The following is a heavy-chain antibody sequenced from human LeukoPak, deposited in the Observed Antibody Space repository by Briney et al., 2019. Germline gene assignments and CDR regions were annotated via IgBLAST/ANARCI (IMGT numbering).Heavy chain of an antibody. D-gene: IGHD6-19*01. J-gene: IGHJ1*01. V-gene: IGHV1-69-2*01. Sequence: ASVKVSCKVSGYTFTDYYMHWVQQAPGKGLEWMGLVDPEDGETIYAEKFQGRVTITADTSTDTAYMELSSLRPEDTAVYYCATDQFSRGWRREEYFQHWGQGTLVTVSS. CDR2: VDPEDGET. CDR3: ATDQFSRGWRREEYFQH. CDR1: GYTFTDYY.